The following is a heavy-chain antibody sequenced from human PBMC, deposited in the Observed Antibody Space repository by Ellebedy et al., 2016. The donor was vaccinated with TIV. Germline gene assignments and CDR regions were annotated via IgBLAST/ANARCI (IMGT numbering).Heavy chain of an antibody. CDR2: IHHSGNS. Sequence: MPSETLSLTCSVSGGSINNYYWTWIRQPPGQGLEWIGDIHHSGNSHIHPSLKSRVTLSLDTSKNQFSLKLSSVTAADTAVYYCARDLAAAGSCWFDPWGQGTLVTVSS. J-gene: IGHJ5*02. V-gene: IGHV4-59*12. CDR3: ARDLAAAGSCWFDP. CDR1: GGSINNYY. D-gene: IGHD6-13*01.